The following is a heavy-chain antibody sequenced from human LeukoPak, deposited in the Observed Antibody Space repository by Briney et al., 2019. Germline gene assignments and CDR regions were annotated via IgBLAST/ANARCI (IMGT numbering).Heavy chain of an antibody. V-gene: IGHV1-46*01. Sequence: ASVKVSCTASGYTFTSYYMHWVRQAPGQGLEWMGIINPSGGSTSYAQKFQGRVTMTRDMSTSTVYMELSSLRSEDTAVYYCARERYGGAIDYWGQGTLVTVSS. J-gene: IGHJ4*02. CDR2: INPSGGST. CDR1: GYTFTSYY. D-gene: IGHD3-16*01. CDR3: ARERYGGAIDY.